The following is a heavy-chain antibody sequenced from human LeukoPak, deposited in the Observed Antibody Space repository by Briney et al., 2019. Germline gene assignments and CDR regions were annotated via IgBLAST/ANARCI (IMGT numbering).Heavy chain of an antibody. CDR3: VTVGRLHYVLED. CDR2: VVGHTGHT. Sequence: ASVKVSCKTSGHTFPKNGINWVRQAPGQGLEWMGWVVGHTGHTKYTQKFQGRVIMTTDTSTATSYMELRSLKYDDTAIYYCVTVGRLHYVLEDWGQGTLVTVSS. J-gene: IGHJ4*02. D-gene: IGHD1-20*01. V-gene: IGHV1-18*01. CDR1: GHTFPKNG.